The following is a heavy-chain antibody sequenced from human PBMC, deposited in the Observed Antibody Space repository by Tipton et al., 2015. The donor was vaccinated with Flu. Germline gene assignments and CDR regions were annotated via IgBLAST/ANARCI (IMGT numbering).Heavy chain of an antibody. CDR3: AAKFAYFSGWETLDY. CDR1: VGSFRGYY. V-gene: IGHV4-34*01. CDR2: INHSGST. D-gene: IGHD6-19*01. J-gene: IGHJ4*02. Sequence: TLSLTCRIYVGSFRGYYWSWNRQPPGKGLEWIGEINHSGSTNHNSSLRSRVAISVDTSKKEFSLRLSSVTAADTAVYYCAAKFAYFSGWETLDYWGQGTKVTIS.